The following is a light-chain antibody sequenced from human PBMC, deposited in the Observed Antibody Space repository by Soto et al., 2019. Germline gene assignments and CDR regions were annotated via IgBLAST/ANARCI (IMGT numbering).Light chain of an antibody. Sequence: DIQMTQSPSTLSASVGDRVTITCRASQSISSGLAWYQQKPGKAPKLLIYKASSLRSGVPSRFSGSGSGTEFTLTISSLQPDDFATYYCQQYNSYSYTFGQGTKLEIK. CDR3: QQYNSYSYT. V-gene: IGKV1-5*03. CDR1: QSISSG. J-gene: IGKJ2*01. CDR2: KAS.